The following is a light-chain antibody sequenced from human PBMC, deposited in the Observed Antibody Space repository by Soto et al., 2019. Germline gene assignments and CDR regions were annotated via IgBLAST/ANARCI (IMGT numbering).Light chain of an antibody. CDR2: EVS. J-gene: IGLJ1*01. CDR1: SSDVGGYNY. CDR3: SSYTGSSTPYV. Sequence: QSALTQPASVSGSPGQSITISCTGTSSDVGGYNYVSCYQQLPGKAPKLMIYEVSNRPSGVSNRFSGSKSGNTASLTISGLQAEDEADYYCSSYTGSSTPYVFGTGTNVTVL. V-gene: IGLV2-14*01.